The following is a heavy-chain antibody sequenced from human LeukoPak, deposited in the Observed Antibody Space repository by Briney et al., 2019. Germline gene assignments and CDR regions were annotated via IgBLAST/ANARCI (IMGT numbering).Heavy chain of an antibody. J-gene: IGHJ4*02. D-gene: IGHD3-16*02. Sequence: GGSLRLSCAASGFTFSSYGMSWVRQAPGKGLEWVSSITSSSSYTFYADSVKGRFTISRDNAKNSLYLQMNSLRVEDTAVYYCVRHRTASDYWGLGALVTVSS. CDR2: ITSSSSYT. CDR1: GFTFSSYG. V-gene: IGHV3-21*01. CDR3: VRHRTASDY.